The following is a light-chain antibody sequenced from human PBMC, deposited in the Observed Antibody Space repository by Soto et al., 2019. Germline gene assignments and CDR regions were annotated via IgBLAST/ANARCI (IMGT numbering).Light chain of an antibody. V-gene: IGKV3-20*01. CDR2: GAS. CDR1: QSVSSSY. J-gene: IGKJ2*01. CDR3: QQYGNSPPNT. Sequence: EIVLTQSPGTLSLSPGERATLSCRASQSVSSSYLAWYQQEPGQAPRLPIYGASSRATGIPDRFSGSGSGTDFTLTISRLEPEDFAVYFCQQYGNSPPNTFGQGTKVDIK.